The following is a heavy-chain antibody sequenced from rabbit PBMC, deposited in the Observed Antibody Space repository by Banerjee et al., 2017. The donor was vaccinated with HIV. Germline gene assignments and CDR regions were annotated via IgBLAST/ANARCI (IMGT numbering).Heavy chain of an antibody. CDR1: GFSFSNKYV. Sequence: QQQLEESGGDLVKPEGSLTLTCTASGFSFSNKYVMSWVRQAPGKGLEWIACINSSSGNTVYATWAKGRFTISKTSSTTVTLQMTSLTAADTATYFCARAQSGAISYGFNLWGPGTLVTVS. J-gene: IGHJ4*01. CDR3: ARAQSGAISYGFNL. V-gene: IGHV1S45*01. CDR2: INSSSGNT. D-gene: IGHD6-1*01.